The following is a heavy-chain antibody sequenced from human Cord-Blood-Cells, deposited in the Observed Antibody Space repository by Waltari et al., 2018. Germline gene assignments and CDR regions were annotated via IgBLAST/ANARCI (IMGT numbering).Heavy chain of an antibody. CDR3: ATDLTSIREWRVVGATSFDY. CDR2: FEPEDGEK. V-gene: IGHV1-24*01. D-gene: IGHD1-26*01. CDR1: GYTLTDLS. Sequence: QVQLVQSGAEVKKPGASVKFSCKVSGYTLTDLSMHWVRQAPGTGLEWMGGFEPEDGEKIYAQKFKGRVTMTEDTSTDTAYMELSSLRSEDTAVYYCATDLTSIREWRVVGATSFDYWGQGTLVTVSS. J-gene: IGHJ4*02.